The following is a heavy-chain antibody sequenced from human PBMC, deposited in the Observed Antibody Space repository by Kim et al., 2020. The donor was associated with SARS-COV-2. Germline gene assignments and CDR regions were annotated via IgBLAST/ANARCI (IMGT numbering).Heavy chain of an antibody. CDR1: GYRFTGYS. J-gene: IGHJ4*02. V-gene: IGHV1-18*01. Sequence: ASVKVSCKASGYRFTGYSITWVRQAPGQGLEWMGWISSYTGNTKYGQNIQGRVTMTTDTSTSTVTMELRNLIFDDTAVYFCARCQNLAAPVCYFDYWGQGTLVTVSS. D-gene: IGHD6-25*01. CDR2: ISSYTGNT. CDR3: ARCQNLAAPVCYFDY.